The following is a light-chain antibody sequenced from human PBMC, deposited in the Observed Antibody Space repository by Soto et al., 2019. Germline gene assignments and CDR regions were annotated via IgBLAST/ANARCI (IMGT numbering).Light chain of an antibody. CDR1: SSNIGSNY. Sequence: QAVVTQPPSASGTPGQRVTISCSGSSSNIGSNYVYWYQQLPGTAPKLLIYRNNQRPSGVPDRFSGSKSGTSASLAISGLRSEDEADYDCAAWDDSLSVVFGGGTKLTVL. V-gene: IGLV1-47*01. CDR2: RNN. CDR3: AAWDDSLSVV. J-gene: IGLJ2*01.